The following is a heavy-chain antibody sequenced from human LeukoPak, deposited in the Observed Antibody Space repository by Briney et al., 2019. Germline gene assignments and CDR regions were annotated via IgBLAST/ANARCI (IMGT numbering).Heavy chain of an antibody. D-gene: IGHD3-16*02. CDR3: ARSYDYLWGSHRYTPTFDS. CDR1: GGSFSGYY. V-gene: IGHV4-34*01. J-gene: IGHJ4*02. Sequence: SETLSLTCAVYGGSFSGYYWNWIRQAPEKGLEWIGEINHSGSTNYNPSLKSRVTMSVDTSGNQFSLRLSSVTAADTAVYYCARSYDYLWGSHRYTPTFDSWGQGTLVTVSS. CDR2: INHSGST.